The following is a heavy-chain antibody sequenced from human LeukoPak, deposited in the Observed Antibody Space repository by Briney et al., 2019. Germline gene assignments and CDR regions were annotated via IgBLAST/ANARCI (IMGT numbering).Heavy chain of an antibody. CDR2: GYYSGNT. CDR1: GGSISSSLYF. Sequence: SETLSLTCTVSGGSISSSLYFWAWIRQPPGKGLEWIGNGYYSGNTYYNPSLRRRATISVDTSRNQFSLKLTSVTAADTAVYYCARLSDVNFDFWGQGTLVTVSS. D-gene: IGHD2/OR15-2a*01. V-gene: IGHV4-39*01. J-gene: IGHJ4*02. CDR3: ARLSDVNFDF.